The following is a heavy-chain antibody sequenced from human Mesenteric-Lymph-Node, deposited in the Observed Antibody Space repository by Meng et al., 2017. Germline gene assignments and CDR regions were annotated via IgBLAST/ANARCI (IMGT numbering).Heavy chain of an antibody. D-gene: IGHD3-10*01. CDR3: ARRVFYGSANFDY. V-gene: IGHV4-39*01. J-gene: IGHJ4*02. CDR1: GGSIRSSSYY. Sequence: QLQLQESGPGLVKPSATLSLTCTVSGGSIRSSSYYWGWIRQPPGKGLEYIGSIFYSGNTYYNPSLKSRVTISIDTSESQFSLKLSSVTAADTAVYYCARRVFYGSANFDYWGQGTLVTVSS. CDR2: IFYSGNT.